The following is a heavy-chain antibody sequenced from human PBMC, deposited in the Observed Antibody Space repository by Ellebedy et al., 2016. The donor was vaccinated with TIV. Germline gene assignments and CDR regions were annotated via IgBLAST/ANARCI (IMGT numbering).Heavy chain of an antibody. D-gene: IGHD3-22*01. J-gene: IGHJ4*02. CDR2: INPNGGLT. CDR3: SRRVAAGYYHDSPSN. CDR1: GYTFHDFY. Sequence: AASVKVSCKDSGYTFHDFYIPWVRQAPGQGIEWMGWINPNGGLTYSAQKFQGRVTMTTDTSLNTAYLDLSGLRSDDTAVYYCSRRVAAGYYHDSPSNWGQGTLVTVSS. V-gene: IGHV1-2*02.